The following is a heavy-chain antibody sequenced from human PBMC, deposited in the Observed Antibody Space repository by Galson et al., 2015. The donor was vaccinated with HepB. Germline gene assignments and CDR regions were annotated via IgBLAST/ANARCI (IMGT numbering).Heavy chain of an antibody. J-gene: IGHJ4*02. CDR2: ISSSSSTI. V-gene: IGHV3-48*01. D-gene: IGHD3-16*02. CDR3: ARGHYDYVWGSYQTRDFDY. CDR1: GFTFSSYS. Sequence: SLRLSCAASGFTFSSYSMNWVRQAPGKGLEWVSYISSSSSTIYYADSVKGRFTISRDNAKNSLYLQMNSLRAEDTAVYYCARGHYDYVWGSYQTRDFDYWGQGTLVTVSS.